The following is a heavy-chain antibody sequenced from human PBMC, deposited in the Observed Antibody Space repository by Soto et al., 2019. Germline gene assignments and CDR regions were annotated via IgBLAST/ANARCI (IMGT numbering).Heavy chain of an antibody. D-gene: IGHD3-3*02. V-gene: IGHV3-53*01. CDR3: ARSFFFQAEDGIRGCSTVSAFLLNRSSDL. CDR2: IYSCGSP. Sequence: KGLEWVSVIYSCGSPYYADSVKGRFTISRDNSKNTLYLQMKSLRAEDTAVYYCARSFFFQAEDGIRGCSTVSAFLLNRSSDL. J-gene: IGHJ2*01.